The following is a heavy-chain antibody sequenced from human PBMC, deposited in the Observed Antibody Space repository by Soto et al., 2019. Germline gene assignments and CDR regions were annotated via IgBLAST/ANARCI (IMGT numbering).Heavy chain of an antibody. CDR2: ISGSGGST. CDR3: AKVAAGYSSSGVVYYYYGMDV. J-gene: IGHJ6*02. D-gene: IGHD6-13*01. CDR1: GFTFSSYA. Sequence: EVQLLESGGGLVQPGGSLRLSCAASGFTFSSYAMSWVRQAPGKGLEWVSAISGSGGSTYYADSVKGRFTISRDNSKNTLYLQMNSLRAEDTAVYYCAKVAAGYSSSGVVYYYYGMDVWGQRTTVTVSS. V-gene: IGHV3-23*01.